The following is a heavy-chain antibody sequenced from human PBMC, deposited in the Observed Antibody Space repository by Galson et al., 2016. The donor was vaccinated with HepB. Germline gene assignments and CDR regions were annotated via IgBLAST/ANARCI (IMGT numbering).Heavy chain of an antibody. J-gene: IGHJ1*01. CDR2: ISSNSNYM. CDR1: GFTFSGYG. Sequence: SLRLSCAASGFTFSGYGMNWVRQTPAKGLEWVSSISSNSNYMYYADSVRGRFTISRDNAKNSLYLQMNSLTAEDTAVCYCARNPHSTNWIGAEYFQYWGQGTLVTVSS. V-gene: IGHV3-21*01. D-gene: IGHD6-13*01. CDR3: ARNPHSTNWIGAEYFQY.